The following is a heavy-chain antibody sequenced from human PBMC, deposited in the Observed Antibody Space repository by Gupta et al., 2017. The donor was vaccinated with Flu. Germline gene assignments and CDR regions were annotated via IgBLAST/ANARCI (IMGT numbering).Heavy chain of an antibody. J-gene: IGHJ2*01. CDR2: IRSNTYGGTT. V-gene: IGHV3-49*04. CDR3: ARVSIADRTNFWYFDL. CDR1: GFIFVHYA. Sequence: EVQLVESGGGLVQPARSLRLPCPASGFIFVHYAMTWVRQARGKGLEWVGFIRSNTYGGTTGYAASVKGRFTISRDDSRSIVHLQMNSLKSEDTAVYYCARVSIADRTNFWYFDLWGRGTVVTVSS. D-gene: IGHD6-6*01.